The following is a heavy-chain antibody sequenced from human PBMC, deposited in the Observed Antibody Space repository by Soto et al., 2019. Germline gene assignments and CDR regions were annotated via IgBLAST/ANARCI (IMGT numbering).Heavy chain of an antibody. CDR2: INHSGST. Sequence: SETLSLTCAVYGGSFSGYYWSWIRQPPGKGLEWIGEINHSGSTNYNPSLKSRVTISVDTSKNQFSLKLSSVTAADTAVYYCARHTVGGDAFDIWGQGTMVTVSS. CDR1: GGSFSGYY. J-gene: IGHJ3*02. D-gene: IGHD2-2*02. V-gene: IGHV4-34*01. CDR3: ARHTVGGDAFDI.